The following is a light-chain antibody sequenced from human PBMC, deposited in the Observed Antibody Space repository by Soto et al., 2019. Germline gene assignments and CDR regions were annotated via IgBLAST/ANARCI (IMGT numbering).Light chain of an antibody. Sequence: QSVLTQPASVSGSPGQSITISCIGTSSDVGGYNYVSWYQQHPGKAPKLMIYDVSNRLSGVSNRFSGSKSGNTASLTISGLQAEDEADYYCSSYTSSSTRVFGTGTKVTVL. CDR2: DVS. CDR1: SSDVGGYNY. J-gene: IGLJ1*01. CDR3: SSYTSSSTRV. V-gene: IGLV2-14*01.